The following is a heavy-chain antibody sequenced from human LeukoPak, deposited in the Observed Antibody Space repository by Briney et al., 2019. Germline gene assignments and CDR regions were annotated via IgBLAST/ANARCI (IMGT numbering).Heavy chain of an antibody. CDR1: GYTFTSYH. J-gene: IGHJ3*02. CDR2: INPSGGST. D-gene: IGHD2-2*01. V-gene: IGHV1-46*01. Sequence: ASVKVSCKASGYTFTSYHMHWVRQAPGQGLEWMGIINPSGGSTSYAQKFQGRVTMTRDTSTSTVYMELSSLRSEDTAVYYCARAHCSSTSCWNDAFDIWGQGTIVTVSS. CDR3: ARAHCSSTSCWNDAFDI.